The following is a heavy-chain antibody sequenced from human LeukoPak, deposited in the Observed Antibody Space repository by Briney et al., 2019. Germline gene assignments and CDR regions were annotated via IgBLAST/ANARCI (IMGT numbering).Heavy chain of an antibody. CDR1: GFTFSSYG. CDR3: ANEWLHISGTYKANS. J-gene: IGHJ4*02. V-gene: IGHV3-30*02. D-gene: IGHD3-10*01. Sequence: PGGSLRLSCAASGFTFSSYGMHWVRQARGTGLEWVAFILNDGTNKYHADSVKGRFTVSRDNSKNTLYLQMNSLRTEDSAVYYCANEWLHISGTYKANSWGQGTLVTISS. CDR2: ILNDGTNK.